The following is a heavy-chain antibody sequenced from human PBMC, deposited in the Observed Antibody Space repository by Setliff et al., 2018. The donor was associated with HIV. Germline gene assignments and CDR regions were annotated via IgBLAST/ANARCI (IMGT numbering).Heavy chain of an antibody. CDR1: GFTFSSYA. CDR3: TRPQYIYDNSDSDN. CDR2: ISGSGDNT. J-gene: IGHJ4*02. Sequence: GGSLRLSCAASGFTFSSYAMSWVRQVPGKGLAWVSAISGSGDNTYYADSVKGRFSISRDDSKNTLYLEMNNLRLEDTAVYYCTRPQYIYDNSDSDNWGQGALVTVSS. V-gene: IGHV3-23*01. D-gene: IGHD3-22*01.